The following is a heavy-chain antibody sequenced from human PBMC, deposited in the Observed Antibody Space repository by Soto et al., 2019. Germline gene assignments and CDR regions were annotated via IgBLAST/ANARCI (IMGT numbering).Heavy chain of an antibody. V-gene: IGHV1-3*01. J-gene: IGHJ5*02. CDR1: GYTFTSYA. CDR3: ATVPYCSGGSCYCPWFGP. Sequence: QVQLVQSGAEVKKPGASVKVSCKASGYTFTSYAMHWVRQAPGQRLEWMGWINAGNGNTKYSQKFQGRVTITRDTFASTAYMELSSLRSEDTAVYYCATVPYCSGGSCYCPWFGPWGQGTLVTVSS. CDR2: INAGNGNT. D-gene: IGHD2-15*01.